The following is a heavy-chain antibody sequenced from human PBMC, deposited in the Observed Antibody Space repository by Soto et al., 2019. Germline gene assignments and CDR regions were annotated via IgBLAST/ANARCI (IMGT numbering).Heavy chain of an antibody. CDR3: ARVLGAEAGTGYYNYYSGMDV. D-gene: IGHD6-13*01. CDR2: ISAYNGNT. CDR1: GYTFTSYG. J-gene: IGHJ6*02. V-gene: IGHV1-18*04. Sequence: ASVKVSCKASGYTFTSYGISWVRQAPGQGLEWMGWISAYNGNTNYAQKLQGRVTMTTDTSTSTAYMELRSLRSDDTAVYYCARVLGAEAGTGYYNYYSGMDVWGQVTTVTVAS.